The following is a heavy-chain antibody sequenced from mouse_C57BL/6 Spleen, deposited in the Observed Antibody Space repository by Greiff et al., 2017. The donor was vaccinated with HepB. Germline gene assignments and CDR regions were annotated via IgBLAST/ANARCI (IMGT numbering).Heavy chain of an antibody. CDR2: IHPNSGST. J-gene: IGHJ3*01. V-gene: IGHV1-64*01. Sequence: QVQLQQPGAELVKPGASVKLSCKASGYTFTSYWMHWVKQRPGQGLEWIGMIHPNSGSTNYNEKFKSKATLTVDKSSSTAYMQLSSLTSEDSAVYYCERGGYDYDDAYWGQGTLVTVSA. CDR3: ERGGYDYDDAY. CDR1: GYTFTSYW. D-gene: IGHD2-4*01.